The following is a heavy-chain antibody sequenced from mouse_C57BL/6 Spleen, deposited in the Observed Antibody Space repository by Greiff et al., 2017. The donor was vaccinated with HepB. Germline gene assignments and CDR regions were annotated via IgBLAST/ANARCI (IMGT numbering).Heavy chain of an antibody. CDR3: ASGSSYAMDY. V-gene: IGHV5-12*01. Sequence: EVMLVESGGGLVQPGGSLKLSCAASGFTFSDYYMYWVRQTPEKRLEWVAYISNGGGSTYYPDTVKGRFTISRDNAKNTLYLQMSRLKSEDTAMYYCASGSSYAMDYWGQGTSVTVSS. D-gene: IGHD1-1*01. CDR2: ISNGGGST. J-gene: IGHJ4*01. CDR1: GFTFSDYY.